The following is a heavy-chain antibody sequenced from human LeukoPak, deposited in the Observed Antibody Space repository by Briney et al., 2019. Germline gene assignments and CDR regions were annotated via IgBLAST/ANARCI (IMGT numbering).Heavy chain of an antibody. D-gene: IGHD2-2*01. CDR1: GGSISSGAYY. Sequence: PSETLSLTCTVSGGSISSGAYYWSWIRQHPGKGLEWIGFIYYTGSTYYNPSLKGRVAISVDTSKNQFSLKLSSVTAADAAVYYCAREYCSSTSCSGIDYWGQGTLVTVSS. CDR2: IYYTGST. J-gene: IGHJ4*02. CDR3: AREYCSSTSCSGIDY. V-gene: IGHV4-31*03.